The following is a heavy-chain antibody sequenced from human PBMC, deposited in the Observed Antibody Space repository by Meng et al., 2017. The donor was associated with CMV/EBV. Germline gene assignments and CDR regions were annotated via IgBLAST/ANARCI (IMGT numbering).Heavy chain of an antibody. Sequence: SETLSPTCPLSGASTSSSSYYWGWLRQPPGKGLEWIGSIYYSGSTYYNQSLQSRVTISVDTSKNQFSLKRSSVTAADTAVYYCARGGSSSWYDLNYFDYWGQGTLVTVSS. J-gene: IGHJ4*02. CDR2: IYYSGST. V-gene: IGHV4-39*07. D-gene: IGHD6-13*01. CDR1: GASTSSSSYY. CDR3: ARGGSSSWYDLNYFDY.